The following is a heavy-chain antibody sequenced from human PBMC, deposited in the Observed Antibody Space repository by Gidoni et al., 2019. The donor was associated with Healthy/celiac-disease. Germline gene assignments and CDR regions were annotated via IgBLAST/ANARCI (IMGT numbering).Heavy chain of an antibody. V-gene: IGHV3-30*04. J-gene: IGHJ4*02. CDR1: GFTLSSYA. D-gene: IGHD3-22*01. CDR3: ARDAYYDSSGYYYNNFDY. Sequence: QVQLTESAGGVVPPGRSLRLSCSAAGFTLSSYARHWVRQAPGQGLEWVAVISYDGSNKYYADSVKGRFTISRDNSKNTLYLQMNSLRAEDTAVYYCARDAYYDSSGYYYNNFDYWGQGTLVTVSS. CDR2: ISYDGSNK.